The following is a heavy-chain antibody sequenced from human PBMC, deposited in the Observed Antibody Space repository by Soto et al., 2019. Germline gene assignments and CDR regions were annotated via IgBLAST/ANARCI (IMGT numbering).Heavy chain of an antibody. D-gene: IGHD2-15*01. J-gene: IGHJ4*02. CDR1: GFTFSSYW. CDR3: ASDGDCSGGRCYWDIHDY. Sequence: PGGSLRLSCAASGFTFSSYWMSWVRQAPGKGLEWVANIKQDGSEKYYVDSVKGRFTISRDNAKNSLYLQMNSLRAEDTAVYYCASDGDCSGGRCYWDIHDYWGQGNLVTVSS. CDR2: IKQDGSEK. V-gene: IGHV3-7*01.